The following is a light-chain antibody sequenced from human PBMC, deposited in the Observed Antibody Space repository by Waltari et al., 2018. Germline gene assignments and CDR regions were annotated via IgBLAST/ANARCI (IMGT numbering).Light chain of an antibody. CDR1: SSDVGGYNH. CDR2: EVT. Sequence: QSALTQPASVSGSPGQSITISCTGTSSDVGGYNHVSWYHQQPGKATKLLILEVTNRPSGISYRFSGSTSGNTASLTISGLQAEDEGEDYCSSFTTIGTLVVFGGGTKVTVL. J-gene: IGLJ2*01. CDR3: SSFTTIGTLVV. V-gene: IGLV2-14*01.